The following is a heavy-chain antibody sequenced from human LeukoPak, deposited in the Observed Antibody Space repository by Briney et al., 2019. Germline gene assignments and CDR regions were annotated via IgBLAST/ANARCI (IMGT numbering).Heavy chain of an antibody. CDR1: GFTFSGSA. D-gene: IGHD3-22*01. CDR2: IRSKANSYAT. J-gene: IGHJ4*02. CDR3: TSPYYYDSSGYYPFDY. V-gene: IGHV3-73*01. Sequence: GGSLRLSCAASGFTFSGSAMHWVRQASGKGLEWVGRIRSKANSYATAYAASVKGRFTISRDDSKNTAYLQMNGLKTEDTAVYYCTSPYYYDSSGYYPFDYWGQGTLVTVSS.